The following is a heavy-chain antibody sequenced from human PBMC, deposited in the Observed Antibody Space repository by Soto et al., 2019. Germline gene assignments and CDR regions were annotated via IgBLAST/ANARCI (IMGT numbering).Heavy chain of an antibody. V-gene: IGHV4-39*01. CDR3: VSGTSFYDVWTGYYVDRWLAP. Sequence: SETLSLTCSVSGDSTTSDAYYWGWIRQPPGKGLEWLGSIYYSGYTYYNPSLKSRVTISVDRSRNQFSLNLRSVTAADTAVYYCVSGTSFYDVWTGYYVDRWLAPGGKGPLVTVPS. J-gene: IGHJ5*02. CDR2: IYYSGYT. D-gene: IGHD3-3*01. CDR1: GDSTTSDAYY.